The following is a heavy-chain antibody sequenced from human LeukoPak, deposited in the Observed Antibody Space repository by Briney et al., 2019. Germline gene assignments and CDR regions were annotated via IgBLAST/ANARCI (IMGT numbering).Heavy chain of an antibody. J-gene: IGHJ4*02. V-gene: IGHV4-4*07. CDR2: IYTSGST. Sequence: SETLSVTCTVSGGSISSYYWSWIRQPDGKGLEWIGRIYTSGSTNYNPSLKSRVTMSVDTSKNQFSLKLSSVTAADTAVYYCAREVVGAIPVGIYFDYWGQGTLVTVSS. D-gene: IGHD1-26*01. CDR3: AREVVGAIPVGIYFDY. CDR1: GGSISSYY.